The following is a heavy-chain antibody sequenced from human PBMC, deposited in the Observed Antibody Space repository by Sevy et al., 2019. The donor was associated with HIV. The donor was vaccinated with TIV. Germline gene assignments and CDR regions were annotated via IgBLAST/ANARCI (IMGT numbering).Heavy chain of an antibody. CDR3: TTNRRITQKTSSPPADY. CDR1: GFTFSNAW. V-gene: IGHV3-15*01. Sequence: GGSLRLSCAASGFTFSNAWMSWVRQAPGKGLEWVGRIKSKTDGGTTDYAAPVKGRFTISRDDSKNTLYLQMNSLKTEDTAVYYCTTNRRITQKTSSPPADYWGQGTLVTVSS. D-gene: IGHD3-10*01. J-gene: IGHJ4*02. CDR2: IKSKTDGGTT.